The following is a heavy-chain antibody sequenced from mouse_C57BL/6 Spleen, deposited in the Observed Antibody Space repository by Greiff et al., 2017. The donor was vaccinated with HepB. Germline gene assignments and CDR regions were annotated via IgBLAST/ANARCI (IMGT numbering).Heavy chain of an antibody. J-gene: IGHJ2*01. CDR2: IYPGDGDT. CDR1: GYAFSSSW. CDR3: AREDGYSLYYFDY. Sequence: VQLQQSGPELVKPGASVKISCKASGYAFSSSWMNWVKQRPGKGLEWIGRIYPGDGDTNYNGKFKGKATLTADKSSSTAYMQLSSLTSEDSAVYFCAREDGYSLYYFDYWGQGTTLTVSS. V-gene: IGHV1-82*01. D-gene: IGHD2-3*01.